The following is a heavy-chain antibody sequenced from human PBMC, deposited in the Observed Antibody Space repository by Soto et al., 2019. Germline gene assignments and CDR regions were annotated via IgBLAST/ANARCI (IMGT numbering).Heavy chain of an antibody. V-gene: IGHV1-8*01. CDR3: ASSGYCSGGSCYSYWFDP. Sequence: ASVKVSCKASGYTFVNYEINWVRQATGQGLEWLGWMNPHSGDTFYAQNFQGRVTMTRNTSISTAYMELSSLRSEDTAVYYCASSGYCSGGSCYSYWFDPWGQGTLVTVSS. CDR2: MNPHSGDT. CDR1: GYTFVNYE. J-gene: IGHJ5*02. D-gene: IGHD2-15*01.